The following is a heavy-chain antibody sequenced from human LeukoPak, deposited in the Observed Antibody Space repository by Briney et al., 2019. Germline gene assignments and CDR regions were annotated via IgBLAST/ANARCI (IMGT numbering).Heavy chain of an antibody. D-gene: IGHD6-19*01. Sequence: GGSLRLSCAASGFTFSNYAMRWVRQAPGKGLEWVSGIRGSGDSTYYADSVKGRFTISRDNSKKTLYLQMNSLRAEDTAVYYCGRRSGIAVAGAFDYWGQGTLVTVSS. V-gene: IGHV3-23*01. J-gene: IGHJ4*02. CDR1: GFTFSNYA. CDR2: IRGSGDST. CDR3: GRRSGIAVAGAFDY.